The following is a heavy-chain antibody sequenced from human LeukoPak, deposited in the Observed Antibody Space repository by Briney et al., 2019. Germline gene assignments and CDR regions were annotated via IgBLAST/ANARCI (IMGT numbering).Heavy chain of an antibody. D-gene: IGHD3-3*02. CDR3: ARVARDYFDY. J-gene: IGHJ4*02. CDR2: IYYSGST. V-gene: IGHV4-4*02. Sequence: SETLSLTCAVSGGSISSSNWWSWVRQPPGKGLEWIGYIYYSGSTNYNPSLKSRVTISVDTSKNQFSLKLSSVTAADTAVYHCARVARDYFDYWGQGTLVTVSS. CDR1: GGSISSSNW.